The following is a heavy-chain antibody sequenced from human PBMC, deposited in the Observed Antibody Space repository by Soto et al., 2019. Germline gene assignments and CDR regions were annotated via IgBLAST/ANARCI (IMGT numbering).Heavy chain of an antibody. J-gene: IGHJ6*02. CDR2: INPNSGGT. CDR3: VMDSGVVSAAPGHYGMHG. D-gene: IGHD2-2*03. Sequence: ASVKVSCEASGSTFTGYYMHWVRQAPGPGLEWMGWINPNSGGTNYAQKFQGRVTMTRATSISTAYMELSRLGSDDPAVYSCVMDSGVVSAAPGHYGMHGRGHGNTGTV. CDR1: GSTFTGYY. V-gene: IGHV1-2*02.